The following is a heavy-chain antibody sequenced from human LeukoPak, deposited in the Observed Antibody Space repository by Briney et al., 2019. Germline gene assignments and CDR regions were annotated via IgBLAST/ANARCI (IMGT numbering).Heavy chain of an antibody. V-gene: IGHV4-39*07. CDR3: ARDSSARYSSSWYVVGDFDY. D-gene: IGHD6-13*01. CDR2: IYYSGST. CDR1: GGSISSSSYY. Sequence: SETLSLTCTVSGGSISSSSYYWGWIRQPPGKGLEWIGNIYYSGSTYYNPSLKSRVTISVDTSKNQFSLRMNSLTAADTAVYYCARDSSARYSSSWYVVGDFDYWGQGTPVTVSS. J-gene: IGHJ4*02.